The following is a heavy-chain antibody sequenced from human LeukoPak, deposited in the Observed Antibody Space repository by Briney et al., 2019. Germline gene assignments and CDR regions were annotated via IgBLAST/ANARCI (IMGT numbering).Heavy chain of an antibody. CDR3: ARHGIAVAGTLYNWFDP. CDR1: GGSFSGYY. CDR2: INHSGST. V-gene: IGHV4-34*01. J-gene: IGHJ5*02. Sequence: PSETLSLTCAVYGGSFSGYYWSWIRQPPGKGLEWIGEINHSGSTNYNPSLKSRVTISVDTSKNQFSLKLSSVTAADTAVYYCARHGIAVAGTLYNWFDPWGQGTLVTVSS. D-gene: IGHD6-19*01.